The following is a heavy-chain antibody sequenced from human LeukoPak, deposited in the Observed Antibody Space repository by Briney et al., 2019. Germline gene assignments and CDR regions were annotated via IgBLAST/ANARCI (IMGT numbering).Heavy chain of an antibody. V-gene: IGHV3-33*01. CDR3: ARARTNNKYYYYGMDV. J-gene: IGHJ6*02. D-gene: IGHD1/OR15-1a*01. CDR1: GFTFSSYG. Sequence: GGSLRLSCAASGFTFSSYGMHWVRQAPGKGLEWVAVIWYDGSNKYYADSVKGRFTISRDNSKNTLYLQMNSLRAEDTAVYYCARARTNNKYYYYGMDVWGQGTTVTASS. CDR2: IWYDGSNK.